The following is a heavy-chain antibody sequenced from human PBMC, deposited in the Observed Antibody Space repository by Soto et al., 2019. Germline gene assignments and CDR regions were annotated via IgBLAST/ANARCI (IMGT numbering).Heavy chain of an antibody. CDR1: GFTFSSYS. J-gene: IGHJ6*02. CDR2: ISSSSSTI. Sequence: EVQLVESGGGLVQPGGSRRLSCAASGFTFSSYSMNWVRQAPGKGREWVSYISSSSSTIYYADSVKGRFTISRDNAKNALYLQMNSLRDEDTAVYYCARPEYSSSSYGMDVWGQGTTVTVSS. CDR3: ARPEYSSSSYGMDV. V-gene: IGHV3-48*02. D-gene: IGHD6-6*01.